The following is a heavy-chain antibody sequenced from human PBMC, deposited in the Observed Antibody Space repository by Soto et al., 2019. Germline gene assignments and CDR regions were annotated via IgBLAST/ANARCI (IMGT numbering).Heavy chain of an antibody. CDR3: VRDHGGLGGPRPYHFDY. CDR1: GDSVSSNSVG. V-gene: IGHV6-1*01. J-gene: IGHJ4*02. Sequence: QVQLQQSGPGLVKPSQTLSLTCAISGDSVSSNSVGWNWIRQSPSRGLEWLGRTYYRSQWYNDYAVAVQSRITINPDQSKNQFSLQLNSVTPEDTAVYYCVRDHGGLGGPRPYHFDYWGQGALVTVSS. CDR2: TYYRSQWYN. D-gene: IGHD3-16*01.